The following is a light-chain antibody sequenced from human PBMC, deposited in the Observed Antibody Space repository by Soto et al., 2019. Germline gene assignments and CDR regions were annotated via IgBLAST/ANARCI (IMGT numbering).Light chain of an antibody. Sequence: QSVLTQPRSVSGSPGQSVTISCTGTSSDVGGYNYVSWHQQHPGKAPKLMIYDVTKRPSGVPDRFSGSKSGNTASLTISGLQAEDEADYYCYSYAGRYNYVFGTGTKVTVL. CDR3: YSYAGRYNYV. V-gene: IGLV2-11*01. CDR2: DVT. J-gene: IGLJ1*01. CDR1: SSDVGGYNY.